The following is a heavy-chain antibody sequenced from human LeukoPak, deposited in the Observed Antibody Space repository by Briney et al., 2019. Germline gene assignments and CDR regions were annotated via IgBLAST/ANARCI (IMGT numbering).Heavy chain of an antibody. D-gene: IGHD3-22*01. V-gene: IGHV3-74*01. CDR1: GFTFSTYW. CDR2: IKSDGGT. Sequence: GGSLRLSCAASGFTFSTYWMHWVRRAPGKGLVWVSRIKSDGGTNYADSVKGRFTISRDNAKKRVSLQMNSLRPEDTGVYYCARAPSEIGGYYPEYFRYWGQGTLVTVSS. J-gene: IGHJ1*01. CDR3: ARAPSEIGGYYPEYFRY.